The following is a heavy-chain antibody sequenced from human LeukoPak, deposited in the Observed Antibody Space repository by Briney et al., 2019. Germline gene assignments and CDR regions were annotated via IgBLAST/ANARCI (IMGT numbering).Heavy chain of an antibody. CDR2: ISAYNGNT. Sequence: GASVKVSCKASGYTFTSYGISWVRQAPGQGLEWMGWISAYNGNTNYAQKLQGRVTMTTDTSTSTAYMELRSLRSDDTAVYYCARESREVLLWFGELLPYYFDYWGRGTLVTVSS. D-gene: IGHD3-10*01. V-gene: IGHV1-18*01. CDR1: GYTFTSYG. J-gene: IGHJ4*02. CDR3: ARESREVLLWFGELLPYYFDY.